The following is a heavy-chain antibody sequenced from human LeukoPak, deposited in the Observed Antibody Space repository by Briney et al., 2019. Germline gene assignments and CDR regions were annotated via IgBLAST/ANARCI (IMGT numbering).Heavy chain of an antibody. CDR1: GFIFSNYA. CDR3: ARGPHYGHDY. V-gene: IGHV3-30-3*01. J-gene: IGHJ4*02. CDR2: ISYDGNNK. Sequence: GGSLRLSCAASGFIFSNYAMHWARQAPGKGLKWVAVISYDGNNKYYADSVEGRITISRDNSKNTLYLQMNSLRTEDTAVYYCARGPHYGHDYWGQGTLVTVSS. D-gene: IGHD3-10*01.